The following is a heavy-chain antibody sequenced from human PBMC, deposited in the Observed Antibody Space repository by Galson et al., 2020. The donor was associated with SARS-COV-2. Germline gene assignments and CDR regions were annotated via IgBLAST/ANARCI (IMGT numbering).Heavy chain of an antibody. D-gene: IGHD2-15*01. CDR3: VREGTGVVVASTSKNDY. J-gene: IGHJ4*02. Sequence: PGGSLRLSCVGSGFSFSSYSMNWVRQAPGKGLEWVSSTSSGRGYIFYADSVKRRFTISRDNAKDPLFLQMDHLRVQATAVYYCVREGTGVVVASTSKNDYWGQGTLVTVSS. CDR1: GFSFSSYS. CDR2: TSSGRGYI. V-gene: IGHV3-21*01.